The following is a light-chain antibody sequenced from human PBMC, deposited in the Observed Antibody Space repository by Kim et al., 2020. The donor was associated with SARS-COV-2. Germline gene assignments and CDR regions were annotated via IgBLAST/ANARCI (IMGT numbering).Light chain of an antibody. V-gene: IGLV2-23*02. CDR2: EVS. CDR3: CSYAGSSTLV. CDR1: SNDVVSYNL. J-gene: IGLJ2*01. Sequence: GQSITISCTGTSNDVVSYNLVSWYQQHPGKAPKLMIYEVSKRPSGVSNRFSGSKSGNTASLTISGLQAEDEADYYCCSYAGSSTLVFGGGTQLTVL.